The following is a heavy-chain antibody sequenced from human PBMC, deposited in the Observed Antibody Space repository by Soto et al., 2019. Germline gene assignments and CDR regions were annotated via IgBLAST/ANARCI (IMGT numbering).Heavy chain of an antibody. D-gene: IGHD2-21*02. CDR1: GGSISSYY. CDR2: IYYSGST. V-gene: IGHV4-59*08. Sequence: SETLSLTCTVSGGSISSYYWSWIRQPPGKGLEWIGYIYYSGSTNYNPSLKSRVTISVDTSKNQFSLKLSSVTAADTAVYYCATLYCGGDCHPDYWGQGTLVTVPS. J-gene: IGHJ4*02. CDR3: ATLYCGGDCHPDY.